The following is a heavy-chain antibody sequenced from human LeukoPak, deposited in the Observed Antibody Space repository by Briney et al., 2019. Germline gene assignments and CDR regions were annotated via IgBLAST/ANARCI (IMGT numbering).Heavy chain of an antibody. CDR1: GFTFSGNW. CDR3: ARDDDVYGIDY. CDR2: IKKDGTYR. Sequence: PGGSLRLSCVVSGFTFSGNWMHWVRQGPGKGLMCVARIKKDGTYRDYADSVKGRFTISRDNAKNTLFLQMESLRDEDTAVYYCARDDDVYGIDYWGQGTLVTVSS. J-gene: IGHJ4*02. V-gene: IGHV3-74*01. D-gene: IGHD3-16*01.